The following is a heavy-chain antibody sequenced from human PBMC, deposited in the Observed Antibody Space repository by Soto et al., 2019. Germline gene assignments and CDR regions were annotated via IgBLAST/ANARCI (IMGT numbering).Heavy chain of an antibody. J-gene: IGHJ4*01. V-gene: IGHV1-18*04. CDR1: GYTFTSYG. CDR2: ISANNGNT. CDR3: AYITSPLCLPSGMDV. Sequence: ASVKVSCKASGYTFTSYGISWVRQAPGQGLEWMGWISANNGNTNYAQKLQGRVTMTTDTSTSTAYMELRSLRSDDTAVYYCAYITSPLCLPSGMDVWGQGTLVTVSS.